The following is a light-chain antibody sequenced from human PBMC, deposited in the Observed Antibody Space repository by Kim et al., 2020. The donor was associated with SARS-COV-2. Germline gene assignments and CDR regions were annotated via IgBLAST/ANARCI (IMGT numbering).Light chain of an antibody. Sequence: SSELTQDPAVSVALGQTVRITCQGDSLRNYYASWYQQKPGQAPILVIYGKDNRPSGIPDRFSGSSSGNTASLTITGAQAEDEADYYCHSRDSSGNHVVFGGGTKVTVL. CDR3: HSRDSSGNHVV. CDR2: GKD. CDR1: SLRNYY. V-gene: IGLV3-19*01. J-gene: IGLJ2*01.